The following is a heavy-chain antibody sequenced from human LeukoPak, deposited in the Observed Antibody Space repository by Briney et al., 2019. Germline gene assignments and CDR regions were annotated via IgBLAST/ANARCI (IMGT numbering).Heavy chain of an antibody. CDR2: ISGSGGST. D-gene: IGHD2-2*01. V-gene: IGHV3-23*01. CDR3: AKSPVVVVPAANKDY. Sequence: AGGSLRLSCAASGFTFSSYAMSWVRQAPGKGLEWVSAISGSGGSTYYADSVKGRFTISRDNSKNTLYLQMNSLRAEDTAVYYCAKSPVVVVPAANKDYWGQGTLVTVSS. J-gene: IGHJ4*02. CDR1: GFTFSSYA.